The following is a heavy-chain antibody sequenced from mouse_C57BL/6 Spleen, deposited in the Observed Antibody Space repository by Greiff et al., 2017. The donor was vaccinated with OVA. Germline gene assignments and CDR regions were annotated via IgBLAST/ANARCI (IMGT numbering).Heavy chain of an antibody. CDR2: ISYSGST. D-gene: IGHD1-1*01. CDR3: ARFIYYGSSCGYFVV. V-gene: IGHV3-8*01. Sequence: EVKLMESGPGLAKPSQTLSLTCSVTGYSITSDYWNWIRKFPGHKLEYMGYISYSGSTYYNPSLNSRISITRDTSKNKYYLQLNSVNTEDTATYYCARFIYYGSSCGYFVVGGAGTTVTVSS. CDR1: GYSITSDY. J-gene: IGHJ1*01.